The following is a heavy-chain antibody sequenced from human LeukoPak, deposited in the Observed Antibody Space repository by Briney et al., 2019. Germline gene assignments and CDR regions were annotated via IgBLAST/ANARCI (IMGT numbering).Heavy chain of an antibody. CDR2: ISYDGSNK. CDR1: GFTFSSYG. CDR3: AKEPVGATYYFDY. J-gene: IGHJ4*01. D-gene: IGHD1-26*01. Sequence: GGSLRLSCAASGFTFSSYGMHWVRQAPGKGLEWVAVISYDGSNKYYADSEKGRFTISRDNSKNTLYLQMNSLRAEDTAVYYCAKEPVGATYYFDYWGQGTLVTVSS. V-gene: IGHV3-30*18.